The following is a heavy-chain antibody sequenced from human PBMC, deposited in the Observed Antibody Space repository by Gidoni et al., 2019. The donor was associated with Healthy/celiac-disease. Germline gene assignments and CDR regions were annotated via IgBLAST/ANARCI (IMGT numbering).Heavy chain of an antibody. CDR1: YGSFSSYA. Sequence: QVQLVQSGAVVKKPGSSVNFSCKASYGSFSSYAISWVRQAPGQGLEWMGGIIPIFGTANYAQKFQGRVTITADKSTSTAYMELSSLRSEDTAVYYCARSRDGYKQKRAFDIWGQGTMVTVSS. CDR3: ARSRDGYKQKRAFDI. V-gene: IGHV1-69*06. J-gene: IGHJ3*02. D-gene: IGHD5-12*01. CDR2: IIPIFGTA.